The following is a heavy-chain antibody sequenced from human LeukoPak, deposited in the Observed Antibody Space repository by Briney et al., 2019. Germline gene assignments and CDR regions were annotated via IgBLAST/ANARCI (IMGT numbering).Heavy chain of an antibody. Sequence: PGGSLRLSCAASAFTFSSYGMHWVRQAPGKGPEWVAFIRSDASNQYYADSVKGRFTISRDNSKNTLYLQMNSLRAEDTAVYYCAKVPLSSSGWDREYYFDYWGQGTLVTVPS. V-gene: IGHV3-30*02. CDR2: IRSDASNQ. J-gene: IGHJ4*02. CDR1: AFTFSSYG. CDR3: AKVPLSSSGWDREYYFDY. D-gene: IGHD6-19*01.